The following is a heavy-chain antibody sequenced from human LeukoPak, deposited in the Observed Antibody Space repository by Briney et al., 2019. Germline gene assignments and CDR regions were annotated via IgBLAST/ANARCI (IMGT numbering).Heavy chain of an antibody. CDR2: ITANNTTK. CDR3: AAASAFSSSWRS. V-gene: IGHV3-48*01. D-gene: IGHD6-13*01. CDR1: GLSFSSYN. J-gene: IGHJ5*02. Sequence: RAGGSLRLSCTASGLSFSSYNMNWVRQAPGKGPEWVAYITANNTTKYYADSVKGRFTISRDNAKMSLFLQMNSLRAEDTAVYYCAAASAFSSSWRSWGQGTVVTVSS.